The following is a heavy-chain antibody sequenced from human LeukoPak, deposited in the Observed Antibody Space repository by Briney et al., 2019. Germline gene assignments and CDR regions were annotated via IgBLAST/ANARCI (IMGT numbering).Heavy chain of an antibody. V-gene: IGHV1-69*04. D-gene: IGHD3-22*01. Sequence: SVKVSCKASGGTFSSYAISWVRQAPGQGLEWMGRIIPILGIANYAQKFQGRVTITADKSTSTAYMELSSLRSEDTAVYYCARDRTEYYYDSSGYSPFDYWGQGILVTVSS. CDR2: IIPILGIA. CDR3: ARDRTEYYYDSSGYSPFDY. J-gene: IGHJ4*02. CDR1: GGTFSSYA.